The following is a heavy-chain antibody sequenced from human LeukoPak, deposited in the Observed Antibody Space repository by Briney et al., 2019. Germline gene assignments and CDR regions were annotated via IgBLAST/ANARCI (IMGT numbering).Heavy chain of an antibody. CDR2: IHYSGST. V-gene: IGHV4-59*12. D-gene: IGHD6-19*01. Sequence: SETLSLTCTVSGGSMSGYYWSWIRQPPGKGLEWIAYIHYSGSTNYCPSLKSRVTISIDMSKNQFSLKLSSVTATDTAVYYCAREIAVTGTLRFDPWGQGTLVTVSS. CDR3: AREIAVTGTLRFDP. CDR1: GGSMSGYY. J-gene: IGHJ5*02.